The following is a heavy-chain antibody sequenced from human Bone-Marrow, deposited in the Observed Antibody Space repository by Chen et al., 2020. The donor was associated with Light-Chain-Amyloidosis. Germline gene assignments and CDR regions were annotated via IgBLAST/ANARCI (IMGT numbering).Heavy chain of an antibody. V-gene: IGHV3-48*03. J-gene: IGHJ3*02. CDR3: ARVGFYNWNVHNAFDI. CDR1: GFTFSSYE. CDR2: ISSSGSTI. Sequence: GGGVVQPGGSLRLSCAASGFTFSSYEMNWVRQAPGKGLEWVSYISSSGSTIYYADSVKGRFTISRDNAKNSLYLQMNSLRAEDTAVYYCARVGFYNWNVHNAFDIWGQGTMVTVSS. D-gene: IGHD1-1*01.